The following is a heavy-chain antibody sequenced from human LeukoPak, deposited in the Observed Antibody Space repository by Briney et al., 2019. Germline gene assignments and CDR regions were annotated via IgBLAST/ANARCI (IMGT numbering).Heavy chain of an antibody. D-gene: IGHD1-1*01. Sequence: SETLSLTCTVSGGSFTNYYWTWIRQPPGKGLEWVGYVYYSGSTNYNPSLKSRVTISVDTSKNQFSLKLSSVTAADTAVYYCARQVNWNYYFDYWGQGTLVTVSS. V-gene: IGHV4-59*08. CDR2: VYYSGST. CDR1: GGSFTNYY. CDR3: ARQVNWNYYFDY. J-gene: IGHJ4*02.